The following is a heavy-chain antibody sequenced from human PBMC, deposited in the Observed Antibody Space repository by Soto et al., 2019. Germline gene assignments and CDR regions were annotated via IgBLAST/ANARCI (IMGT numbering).Heavy chain of an antibody. Sequence: QVQLVQSGAEVKKPGSSVKVSCKASGGTFSSYTISWVRQAPGQGLEWMGRIIPILGIANYAQKFQGRVTITADKSTSTAYMELSSLRSEDTAVYYCASYYYGSGSDLLHPWGQGTLVTVSS. V-gene: IGHV1-69*02. J-gene: IGHJ5*02. CDR1: GGTFSSYT. CDR2: IIPILGIA. D-gene: IGHD3-10*01. CDR3: ASYYYGSGSDLLHP.